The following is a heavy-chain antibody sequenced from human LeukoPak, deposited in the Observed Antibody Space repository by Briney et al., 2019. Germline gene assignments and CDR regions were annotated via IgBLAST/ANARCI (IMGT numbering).Heavy chain of an antibody. CDR1: GYTFTGYY. D-gene: IGHD3-10*01. V-gene: IGHV1-2*02. J-gene: IGHJ4*02. Sequence: ASVKVSCKASGYTFTGYYIHWVRQAPGQGLEWMGWINPNSGGTSYAQKFQGRVTMTRDTSISTAYMELSSLRSDDTAVYYCAREGTAGRYYFDYWGQGTLVTVSS. CDR2: INPNSGGT. CDR3: AREGTAGRYYFDY.